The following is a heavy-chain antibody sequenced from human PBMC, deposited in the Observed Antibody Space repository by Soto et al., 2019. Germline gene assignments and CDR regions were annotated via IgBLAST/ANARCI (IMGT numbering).Heavy chain of an antibody. CDR2: IYWDDDM. D-gene: IGHD6-13*01. J-gene: IGHJ3*02. CDR1: GFSLSTSGVG. Sequence: QITLKETGPTLVKPTQTITLTCTFSGFSLSTSGVGVGWIRQPQGKALEWLAVIYWDDDMRYSPSLKIRLTSTKDTSRTQVVLTMTNMDPVHTATYYCANRRRAAATYIFDIWGQGTMVTVSS. CDR3: ANRRRAAATYIFDI. V-gene: IGHV2-5*02.